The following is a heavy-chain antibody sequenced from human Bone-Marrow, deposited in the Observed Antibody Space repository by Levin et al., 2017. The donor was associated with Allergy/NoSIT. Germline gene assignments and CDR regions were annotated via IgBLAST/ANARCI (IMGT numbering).Heavy chain of an antibody. Sequence: EASVKVSCQGSGYDITSYWIAWVRQMPGKGLEWVGIIYPGDSDTRYNPSYEGQVTISADKSINTAYLQWSSLKASDTAMYYCATSRSGNYNWFDPWGQGTLVTVSS. V-gene: IGHV5-51*01. CDR2: IYPGDSDT. D-gene: IGHD6-19*01. CDR3: ATSRSGNYNWFDP. CDR1: GYDITSYW. J-gene: IGHJ5*02.